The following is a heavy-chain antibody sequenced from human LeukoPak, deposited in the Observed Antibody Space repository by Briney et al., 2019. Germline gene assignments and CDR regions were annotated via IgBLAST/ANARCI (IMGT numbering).Heavy chain of an antibody. Sequence: GGSLRLSCAASGFTFSRYWMSWVRQTPGKGLEWVANIKEDGSDKYYVDSVKGRFTISRDNSKNSLYLQMNSLRAEDTAVYYCARVITVYNDYEEVAEYFQHWGQGTLVIVSS. J-gene: IGHJ1*01. D-gene: IGHD4-17*01. V-gene: IGHV3-7*01. CDR1: GFTFSRYW. CDR2: IKEDGSDK. CDR3: ARVITVYNDYEEVAEYFQH.